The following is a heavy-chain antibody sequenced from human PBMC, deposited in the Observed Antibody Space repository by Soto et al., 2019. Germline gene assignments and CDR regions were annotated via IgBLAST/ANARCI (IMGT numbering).Heavy chain of an antibody. CDR1: GYSFTDYH. CDR2: INPKSGGT. Sequence: QVQLVQSGAEVKKPGASVKVSCKASGYSFTDYHIHWVRQAPGQGLEWLGRINPKSGGTSTAQEFQGSVTMTTDTSLSTASMELTRLTSDDTAIYYCARGDSTDCSNGVCSFFYNHDMDVWGQGTTVTVSS. D-gene: IGHD2-8*01. V-gene: IGHV1-2*04. CDR3: ARGDSTDCSNGVCSFFYNHDMDV. J-gene: IGHJ6*02.